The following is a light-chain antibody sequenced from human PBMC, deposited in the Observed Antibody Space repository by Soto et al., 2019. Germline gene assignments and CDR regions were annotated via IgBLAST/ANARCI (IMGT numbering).Light chain of an antibody. CDR2: EVS. Sequence: QSALTQPPSASGSPGQSVTISCTGSSSDVGGYNYVSWYQQHPGKAPKLMIYEVSKRPSGVPDRLSGSKSGNTASLTGSGLQAEDEAAYYCSSYGGSNTVVFGGGTTLTVL. J-gene: IGLJ2*01. CDR3: SSYGGSNTVV. CDR1: SSDVGGYNY. V-gene: IGLV2-8*01.